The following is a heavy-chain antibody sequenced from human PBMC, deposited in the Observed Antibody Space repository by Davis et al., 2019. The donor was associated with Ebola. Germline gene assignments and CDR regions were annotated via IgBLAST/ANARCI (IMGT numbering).Heavy chain of an antibody. CDR2: IYYSGST. CDR3: ARDLRYDSSGYDYYFYMDV. D-gene: IGHD3-22*01. V-gene: IGHV4-31*03. J-gene: IGHJ6*03. Sequence: PSETLSLTCTVSGGSISRDGSYWTWIRQLPGKGLEWIGYIYYSGSTYYKPSLKCRVTISLDTSKNQFSLNLYSVTAADTAVYFCARDLRYDSSGYDYYFYMDVWGKGTTVTVSS. CDR1: GGSISRDGSY.